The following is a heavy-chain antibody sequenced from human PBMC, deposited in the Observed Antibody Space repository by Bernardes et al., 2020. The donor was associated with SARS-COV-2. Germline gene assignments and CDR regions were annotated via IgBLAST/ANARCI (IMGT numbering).Heavy chain of an antibody. CDR2: INPNSGGT. CDR3: ARGGGYSGYYYYYGMDV. CDR1: GYTFTGYY. Sequence: AGLKVSCKASGYTFTGYYMHWVRQAPGQGLEWMGWINPNSGGTNYAQKFQGRVTMTRDTSISTAYMELSRLRSDDTAVYYCARGGGYSGYYYYYGMDVWGQGTTVAVS. V-gene: IGHV1-2*02. D-gene: IGHD5-12*01. J-gene: IGHJ6*02.